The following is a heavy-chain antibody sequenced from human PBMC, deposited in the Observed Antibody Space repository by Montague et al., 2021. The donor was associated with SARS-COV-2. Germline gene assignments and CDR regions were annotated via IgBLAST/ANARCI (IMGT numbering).Heavy chain of an antibody. CDR1: GGSVTSINW. CDR2: IHHTGTN. CDR3: ASHPAFQQLYS. Sequence: SETLSLTCAVSGGSVTSINWWCWVRPPARGGLGCVAVIHHTGTNYFHPSLRSRVSISLDASKNQFPLTLNSVTAADTAIYYCASHPAFQQLYSWGQGTLVSVSS. V-gene: IGHV4-4*02. D-gene: IGHD6-13*01. J-gene: IGHJ4*02.